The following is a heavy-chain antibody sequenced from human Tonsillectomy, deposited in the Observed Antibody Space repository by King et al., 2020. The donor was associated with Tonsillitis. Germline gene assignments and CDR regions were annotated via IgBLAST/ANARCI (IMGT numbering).Heavy chain of an antibody. J-gene: IGHJ4*02. CDR2: INHTGTP. Sequence: VQLQQWGAGLLKPSETLSLTCAVYGGSFSDYYWSWIRQAPGKGLQWIGEINHTGTPNYIPSLKSRVSISLDTSKKQFSLNLRYVTAADTAVYYCARYEYIRWSIFDYWGQGTLVTVSS. CDR1: GGSFSDYY. CDR3: ARYEYIRWSIFDY. D-gene: IGHD6-6*01. V-gene: IGHV4-34*01.